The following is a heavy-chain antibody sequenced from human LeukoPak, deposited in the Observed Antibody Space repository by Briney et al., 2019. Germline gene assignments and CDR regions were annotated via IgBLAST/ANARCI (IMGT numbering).Heavy chain of an antibody. D-gene: IGHD6-13*01. CDR2: IDWDDDK. V-gene: IGHV2-70*01. J-gene: IGHJ6*04. CDR3: ARIVGVVAAAGRIGYYYYGMDV. Sequence: SGPTLVKPTQTLTLTCTFSGFSLSTSGMCVSWIRQPPGKALEWLALIDWDDDKYYSTSLKTRLTISKDTSKNQVVLTMTNMDPVDTATYYCARIVGVVAAAGRIGYYYYGMDVWGKGTTVTVSS. CDR1: GFSLSTSGMC.